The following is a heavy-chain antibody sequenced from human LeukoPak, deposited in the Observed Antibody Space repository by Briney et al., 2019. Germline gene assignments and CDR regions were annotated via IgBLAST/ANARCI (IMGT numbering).Heavy chain of an antibody. CDR1: GGSISSSSYY. J-gene: IGHJ4*02. CDR2: TYYSGST. CDR3: ARHTAAGTATLDY. D-gene: IGHD6-13*01. Sequence: PSETLSLTCTVSGGSISSSSYYWGWIRQPPGKGLEWIGSTYYSGSTYYNPSLKSRVTISVDTSKNQFSLKLSSVTAADTAVYYCARHTAAGTATLDYWGQGTLVTVSS. V-gene: IGHV4-39*01.